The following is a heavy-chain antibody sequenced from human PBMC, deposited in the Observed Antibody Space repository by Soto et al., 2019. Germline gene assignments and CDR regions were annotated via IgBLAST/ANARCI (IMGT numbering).Heavy chain of an antibody. V-gene: IGHV3-23*01. CDR3: ARILYSSQRDGVDV. D-gene: IGHD2-8*01. CDR1: GFTFGSYP. CDR2: ISSGSDTI. Sequence: PGGSLRLSCAASGFTFGSYPMTWVRQAPGKGLEWVSSISSGSDTIFYAGSVKGRFTISRDNSRTTLYLQMNSLRAEDMAIYYCARILYSSQRDGVDVWGQGTTVTVSS. J-gene: IGHJ6*02.